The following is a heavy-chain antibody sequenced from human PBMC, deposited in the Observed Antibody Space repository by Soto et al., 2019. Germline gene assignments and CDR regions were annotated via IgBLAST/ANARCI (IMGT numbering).Heavy chain of an antibody. CDR3: ARQLAYCGGDCYTEPIDY. J-gene: IGHJ4*02. CDR1: GYTFTAYY. V-gene: IGHV1-2*02. Sequence: QAQLVQSGAEVKKAGASVKVSCKTSGYTFTAYYIHWVRQAPGQGLEWVGWINPKTGDTKYAQKFQGRVTMTGDTSITTAYMELGRLRSDDTAVYYCARQLAYCGGDCYTEPIDYWGQGTLVTVSS. CDR2: INPKTGDT. D-gene: IGHD2-21*02.